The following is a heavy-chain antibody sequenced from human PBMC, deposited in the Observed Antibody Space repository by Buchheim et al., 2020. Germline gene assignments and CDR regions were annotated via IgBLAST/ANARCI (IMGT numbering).Heavy chain of an antibody. V-gene: IGHV3-30*03. CDR1: GFTFSTYG. J-gene: IGHJ4*02. D-gene: IGHD6-6*01. Sequence: QVHLVESGGGVVQPGKSLRLSCAASGFTFSTYGLHWVRQAPGTGLEWVALISHDESNKYYADSVKGRFTISRDNAKNILYLQMNNLRPDDTAVYYCARDLRVVLAAPDYWGQGTL. CDR2: ISHDESNK. CDR3: ARDLRVVLAAPDY.